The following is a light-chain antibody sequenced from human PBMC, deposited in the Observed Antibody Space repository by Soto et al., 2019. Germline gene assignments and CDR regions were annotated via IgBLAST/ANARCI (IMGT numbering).Light chain of an antibody. Sequence: DIQMTQSPSTLSASVGDRVTITCRASQSISGWLAWYQQKPGKAPKLLIYKASSLESGVPSRVSGSGSGTEFTLTISSLQPDDFATFYCQQYNNYGSWTFGQGTKVEIK. CDR3: QQYNNYGSWT. CDR1: QSISGW. V-gene: IGKV1-5*03. J-gene: IGKJ1*01. CDR2: KAS.